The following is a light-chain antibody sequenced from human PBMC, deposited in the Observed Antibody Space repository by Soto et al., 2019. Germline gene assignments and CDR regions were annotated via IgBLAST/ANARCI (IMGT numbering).Light chain of an antibody. Sequence: QSVLTQPPSASGTPGQRVTISCSGGSSNIGSNTVSWYQQLPGTAPKLLIYNNDQRPSGVPDRFSGSKSGTSAFLAISGLQSEDEGDYYCATWDDSLSGVVFGGGTKLTVL. J-gene: IGLJ2*01. CDR3: ATWDDSLSGVV. CDR2: NND. CDR1: SSNIGSNT. V-gene: IGLV1-44*01.